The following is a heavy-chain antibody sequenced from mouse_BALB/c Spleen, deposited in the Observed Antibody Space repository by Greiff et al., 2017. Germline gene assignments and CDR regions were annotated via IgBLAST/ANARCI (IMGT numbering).Heavy chain of an antibody. CDR1: GFAFSSYD. D-gene: IGHD2-14*01. CDR3: ARHGYDYAMDY. V-gene: IGHV5-12-1*01. CDR2: ISSGGGST. Sequence: DVQLVESGGGLVKPGGSLKLSCAASGFAFSSYDMSWVRQTPEKRLEWVAYISSGGGSTYYPDTVKGRFTISRDNAKNTLYLQMSSLKSEDTAMYYCARHGYDYAMDYWGQGTSVTVSS. J-gene: IGHJ4*01.